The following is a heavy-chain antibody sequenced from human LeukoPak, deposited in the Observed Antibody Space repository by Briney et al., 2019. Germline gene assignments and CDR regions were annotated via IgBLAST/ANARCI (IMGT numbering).Heavy chain of an antibody. CDR2: IYPGDSDT. V-gene: IGHV5-51*01. CDR1: GYSFTSYW. D-gene: IGHD6-19*01. CDR3: ARPGGQWLVPAYFDY. J-gene: IGHJ4*02. Sequence: GESLKIPYKGSGYSFTSYWIGWVRQMPGKGLEWMGIIYPGDSDTRYSPSFQGQVTISADKSISTAYLQWSSLKASDTAMYYCARPGGQWLVPAYFDYWGQGTLVTVSS.